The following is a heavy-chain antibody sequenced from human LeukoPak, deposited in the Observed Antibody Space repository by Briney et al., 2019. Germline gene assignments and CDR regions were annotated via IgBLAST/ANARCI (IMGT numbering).Heavy chain of an antibody. Sequence: SETLSLTCTVSGGSISSYYRSWIRQPPGKGLEWIGYIYYSGSTNYNPSLKSRVTISVDTSKNHFSLKLSSVTAADTAVYYCARRSPVTASIDYWGQGTLVIVSS. CDR1: GGSISSYY. CDR3: ARRSPVTASIDY. V-gene: IGHV4-59*08. D-gene: IGHD2-21*02. CDR2: IYYSGST. J-gene: IGHJ4*02.